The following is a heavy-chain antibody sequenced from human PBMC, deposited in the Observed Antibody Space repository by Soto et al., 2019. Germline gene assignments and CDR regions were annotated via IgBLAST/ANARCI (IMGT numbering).Heavy chain of an antibody. J-gene: IGHJ6*02. CDR3: ARSGGSYSSGWYGGSTYYYGMDV. CDR2: IWYDGSNK. V-gene: IGHV3-33*01. Sequence: QVQLVESGGGVVQPGRSLRLSCAASGFTFSSYGMHWVRQAPGRGLEWVAVIWYDGSNKYYVDSVKGRFTISRDNSKNPLYLQMNSLRAEDTALYYCARSGGSYSSGWYGGSTYYYGMDVWGQGTTVTVSS. CDR1: GFTFSSYG. D-gene: IGHD6-19*01.